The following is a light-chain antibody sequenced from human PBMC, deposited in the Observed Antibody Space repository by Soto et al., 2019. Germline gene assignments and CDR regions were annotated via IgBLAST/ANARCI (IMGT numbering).Light chain of an antibody. CDR1: SSDVGGYNY. Sequence: SALTQPASVSGSPGQSITISCTGTSSDVGGYNYVSWYQEYPGKAPKLMIYDVSNRPSGISNRFSGSKSGNTASLTISGLQAEYEADYYCSSYTSSSTLYVFGTGTKVTVL. CDR3: SSYTSSSTLYV. CDR2: DVS. J-gene: IGLJ1*01. V-gene: IGLV2-14*01.